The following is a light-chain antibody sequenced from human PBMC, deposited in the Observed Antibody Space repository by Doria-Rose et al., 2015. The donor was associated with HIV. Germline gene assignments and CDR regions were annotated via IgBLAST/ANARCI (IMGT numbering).Light chain of an antibody. CDR2: DNN. J-gene: IGLJ3*02. CDR1: SSNIGRNT. V-gene: IGLV1-44*01. Sequence: QSVVTQPPSASGTPGQRVTISCSGSSSNIGRNTVSWYRHLPGTAPKPLIYDNNHRPSGVPDRFSGSKSGTSASLAISGLQSEDETDYYCATWDDSLNGPVFGGGTKLTVI. CDR3: ATWDDSLNGPV.